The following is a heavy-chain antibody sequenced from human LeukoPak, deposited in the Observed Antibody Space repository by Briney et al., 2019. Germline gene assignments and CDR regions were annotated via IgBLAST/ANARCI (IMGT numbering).Heavy chain of an antibody. D-gene: IGHD3-22*01. CDR3: ASNMNNYYDSSGYYPNYYYYYMDV. CDR1: GGSISRYY. CDR2: IYNSGST. J-gene: IGHJ6*03. V-gene: IGHV4-4*09. Sequence: SETLSLTRTVSGGSISRYYWRWIRQPPAKGLEGVGYIYNSGSTNYNPSLKSRVTISVDTSKNQFALKLSSVTAADTAVYYCASNMNNYYDSSGYYPNYYYYYMDVWGKGTTVTVSS.